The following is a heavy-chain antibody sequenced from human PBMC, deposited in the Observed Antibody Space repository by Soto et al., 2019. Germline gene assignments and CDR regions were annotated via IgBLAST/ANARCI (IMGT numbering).Heavy chain of an antibody. Sequence: GGSLRLSCAASGFTFSSYWMSWVHQAPGKGLEWVANIKQDGSEKYYVDSVKGRFTISRDNAKNSLYLQMNSLRAEDTAVYYCARAIVVVPAAMPGINPIYYYGSGIAFDIWGQGTMVTVSS. D-gene: IGHD2-2*01. CDR3: ARAIVVVPAAMPGINPIYYYGSGIAFDI. V-gene: IGHV3-7*05. CDR2: IKQDGSEK. CDR1: GFTFSSYW. J-gene: IGHJ3*02.